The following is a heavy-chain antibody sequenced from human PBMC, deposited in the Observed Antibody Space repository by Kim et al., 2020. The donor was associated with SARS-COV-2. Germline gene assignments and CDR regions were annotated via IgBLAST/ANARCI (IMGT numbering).Heavy chain of an antibody. Sequence: GGSLRLSCAASGFTFSSYAMSWVRQAPGKGLEWVSAISGSGGSTYYADSVKGRFTISRDNSKNTLYLQMNSLRAEDTAVYYCAKASGIVVVSYYFDYWGQGTLVTVSS. J-gene: IGHJ4*02. D-gene: IGHD2-15*01. CDR1: GFTFSSYA. CDR2: ISGSGGST. V-gene: IGHV3-23*01. CDR3: AKASGIVVVSYYFDY.